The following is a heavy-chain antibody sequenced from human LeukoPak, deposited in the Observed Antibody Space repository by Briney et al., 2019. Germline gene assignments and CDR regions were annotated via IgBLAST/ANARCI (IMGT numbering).Heavy chain of an antibody. J-gene: IGHJ4*02. CDR3: ARGYGLVGATPDY. D-gene: IGHD1-26*01. CDR1: GFTFSSYA. Sequence: GGSLRLSCAASGFTFSSYAMSWVRQAPGKGLEWVSAISGSGGSTYYADSVKGRFTISRDNAKNSLYLQMNSLRAEDTAVYYCARGYGLVGATPDYWGQGTLVTVSS. V-gene: IGHV3-23*01. CDR2: ISGSGGST.